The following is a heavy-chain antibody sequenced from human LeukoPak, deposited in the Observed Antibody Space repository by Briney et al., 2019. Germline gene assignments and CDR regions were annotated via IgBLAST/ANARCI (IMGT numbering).Heavy chain of an antibody. CDR1: GGTLSNYP. J-gene: IGHJ5*02. Sequence: GASVKVSCKTSGGTLSNYPVSWVRQAPGQGLEWMGGIMPIFGTAHYAEKFQATVTITADESTSTVFMELRSLKSEDTAVYYCARGPEIEVAGTTFGEYKWFHPWGQGTLVTVTS. V-gene: IGHV1-69*13. CDR2: IMPIFGTA. D-gene: IGHD6-19*01. CDR3: ARGPEIEVAGTTFGEYKWFHP.